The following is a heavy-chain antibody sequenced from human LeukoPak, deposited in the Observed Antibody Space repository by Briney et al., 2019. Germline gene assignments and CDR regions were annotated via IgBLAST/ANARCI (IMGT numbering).Heavy chain of an antibody. D-gene: IGHD4-23*01. CDR2: MKPDRGNT. J-gene: IGHJ4*02. CDR1: GYTFTNYD. V-gene: IGHV1-8*01. Sequence: ASVKVSCKASGYTFTNYDINWVRQASGQGLEWMGYMKPDRGNTGYAQRFQGRVTMTRDTSISTAYMELSSLTSEDTAVYYCATELRWKDHWGQGTLVTVSS. CDR3: ATELRWKDH.